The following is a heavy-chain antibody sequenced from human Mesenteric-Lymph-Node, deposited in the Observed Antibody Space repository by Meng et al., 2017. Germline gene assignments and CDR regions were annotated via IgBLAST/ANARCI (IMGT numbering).Heavy chain of an antibody. D-gene: IGHD4-23*01. V-gene: IGHV3-30*04. Sequence: GGSLRLSCAASGFTFSSYAMHWVRQAPGKGLEWVAVISYDGSNKYYADSVKGRFTVSRDNSKNTLYLQMNSLRAEDTAVYYCAKDLPTLADWGQGTLVTVSS. J-gene: IGHJ4*02. CDR1: GFTFSSYA. CDR2: ISYDGSNK. CDR3: AKDLPTLAD.